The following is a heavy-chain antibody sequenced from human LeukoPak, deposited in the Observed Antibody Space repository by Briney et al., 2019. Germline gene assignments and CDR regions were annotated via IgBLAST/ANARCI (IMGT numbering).Heavy chain of an antibody. J-gene: IGHJ5*02. Sequence: SETLSLTCAVYGGSFSGYYWSWIRQPPGKGLEWIGEINHSGSTNYNPSLKSRVTISVDTSKNQFSLKLSSVTAADTAVYYCARGGEQLYWCDPWGQGTLVTVSS. V-gene: IGHV4-34*01. CDR1: GGSFSGYY. D-gene: IGHD6-6*01. CDR2: INHSGST. CDR3: ARGGEQLYWCDP.